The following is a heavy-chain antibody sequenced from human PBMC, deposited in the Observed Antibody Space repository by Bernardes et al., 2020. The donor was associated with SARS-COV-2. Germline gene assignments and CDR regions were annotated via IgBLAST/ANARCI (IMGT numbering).Heavy chain of an antibody. D-gene: IGHD6-19*01. V-gene: IGHV3-7*01. Sequence: GGPLRLSCVASGFSFSKFWMSWVRQAPGKGLEWVANIDQEGHERYYVDSVKGRFTVFRDNAKNSLHLQMQSLRAEDTAVYYCARKGGSGWEEAVYFGLEVWGEGTTVTVSS. CDR1: GFSFSKFW. CDR2: IDQEGHER. J-gene: IGHJ6*04. CDR3: ARKGGSGWEEAVYFGLEV.